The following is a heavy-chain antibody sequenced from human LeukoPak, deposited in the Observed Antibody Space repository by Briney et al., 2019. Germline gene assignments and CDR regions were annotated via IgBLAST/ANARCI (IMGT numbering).Heavy chain of an antibody. CDR3: ARHDRRVGERE. CDR1: GFTFSSYG. Sequence: GGSLRLSCAASGFTFSSYGMHWVRQAPGKGLEWVAVISYDGSNKYYADSVKGRFTISRDNSKNTLYLQMNSLRAEDTAVYYCARHDRRVGEREWGQGTLVTVSS. J-gene: IGHJ4*02. CDR2: ISYDGSNK. V-gene: IGHV3-30*03. D-gene: IGHD1-1*01.